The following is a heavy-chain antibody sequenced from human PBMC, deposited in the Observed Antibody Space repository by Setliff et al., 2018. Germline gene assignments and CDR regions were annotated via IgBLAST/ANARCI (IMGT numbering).Heavy chain of an antibody. J-gene: IGHJ3*02. CDR1: GFSFSNYA. V-gene: IGHV3-23*01. CDR2: IRGSGEST. Sequence: GESLKISCAASGFSFSNYALTWVRQTPGKGLEWVSSIRGSGESTFYLGSVKGRFTISRDNSKNMLYLQMSSLRAEDTAVYYCGRDPNGDYIGAFDMWGQGTMVTVSS. CDR3: GRDPNGDYIGAFDM. D-gene: IGHD4-17*01.